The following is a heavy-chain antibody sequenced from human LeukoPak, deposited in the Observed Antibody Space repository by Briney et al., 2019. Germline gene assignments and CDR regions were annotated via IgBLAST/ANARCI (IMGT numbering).Heavy chain of an antibody. D-gene: IGHD6-19*01. J-gene: IGHJ4*02. CDR1: GGSISSYY. V-gene: IGHV4-59*01. Sequence: SETLSLTCTVSGGSISSYYWSWIRQPPGKGLEWIGYIYYSGSTNYNPSLKSRVTISVDTSKNQFSLKLSSVTATDTAVYYCARAGQWLVHGGFDYWGQGTLVTVSS. CDR2: IYYSGST. CDR3: ARAGQWLVHGGFDY.